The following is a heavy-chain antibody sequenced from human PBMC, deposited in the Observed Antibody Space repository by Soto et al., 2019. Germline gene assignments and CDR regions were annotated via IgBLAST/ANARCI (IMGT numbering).Heavy chain of an antibody. CDR2: ISSSSSYI. V-gene: IGHV3-21*01. J-gene: IGHJ4*02. D-gene: IGHD5-18*01. CDR3: ARDQPGYTQVYGWGY. Sequence: PVGSLRLSCAASGFTFSSYSMNWVRQAPGKGLEWVSSISSSSSYIYYADSVKGRFTISRDNAKNSLYLQMSSLRAEDTAFYSCARDQPGYTQVYGWGYWGRGTLVTVSS. CDR1: GFTFSSYS.